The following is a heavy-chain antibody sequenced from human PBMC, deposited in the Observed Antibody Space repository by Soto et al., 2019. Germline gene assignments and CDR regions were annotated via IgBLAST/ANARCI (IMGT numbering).Heavy chain of an antibody. J-gene: IGHJ4*02. CDR1: GGSISSYY. Sequence: SETRSLTCTVSGGSISSYYWSWIRQPPGKGLEWIGYIYYSGSTNYNPSLKSRVTISVDTSKNQFSLKLSSVTAADTAVYYCAMYYYGSGSYYNSHKHFDYWGQGTLVTVSS. D-gene: IGHD3-10*01. V-gene: IGHV4-59*01. CDR2: IYYSGST. CDR3: AMYYYGSGSYYNSHKHFDY.